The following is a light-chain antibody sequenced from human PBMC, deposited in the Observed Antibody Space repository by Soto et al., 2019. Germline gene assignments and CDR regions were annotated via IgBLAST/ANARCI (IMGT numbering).Light chain of an antibody. J-gene: IGLJ2*01. Sequence: QSALTQPASVSGSPGQSITISCTGTSSDVGSYKFVSWYQQHPGKAPKLMIYEGSKRPSGVSNRFSGSRSGNTASLTISGLQAEDEADYYCCSYAGSSTLVFGGGTQPTVL. CDR2: EGS. V-gene: IGLV2-23*01. CDR3: CSYAGSSTLV. CDR1: SSDVGSYKF.